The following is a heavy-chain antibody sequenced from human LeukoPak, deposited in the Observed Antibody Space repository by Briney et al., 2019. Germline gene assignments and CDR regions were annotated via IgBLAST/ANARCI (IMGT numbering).Heavy chain of an antibody. V-gene: IGHV3-23*01. Sequence: GGSLRLSCAASGFTFSSYAMSWVRQAPGKGLEWVSAISGSGGSTYYADSVKGRFTISRDNSKNTLYLQMNSLRAEDTAVYYCAATRVWAFGEVIMNSWYFDLWGRGTLVTVSS. CDR3: AATRVWAFGEVIMNSWYFDL. J-gene: IGHJ2*01. CDR2: ISGSGGST. CDR1: GFTFSSYA. D-gene: IGHD3-16*02.